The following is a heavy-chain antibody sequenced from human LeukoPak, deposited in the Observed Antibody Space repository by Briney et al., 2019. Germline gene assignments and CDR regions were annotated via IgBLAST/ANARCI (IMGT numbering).Heavy chain of an antibody. V-gene: IGHV3-15*01. CDR2: IKSKTDGGTT. D-gene: IGHD3-16*02. Sequence: PGGSLRLSCAASGFIFSNYEMNWVRQAPGKGLEWVGRIKSKTDGGTTDYAAPVKGRFTISRDDSKNTLYLQMNSLKTEDTAVYYCTTDKIMITFGGVIVIDYWGQGTLVTVSS. CDR3: TTDKIMITFGGVIVIDY. J-gene: IGHJ4*02. CDR1: GFIFSNYE.